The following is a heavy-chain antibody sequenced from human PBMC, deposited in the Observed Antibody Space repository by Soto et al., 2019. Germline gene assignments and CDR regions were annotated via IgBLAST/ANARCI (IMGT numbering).Heavy chain of an antibody. D-gene: IGHD2-15*01. Sequence: GGSLRLSCTASGFTFGDYAMSWFRQAPGKGLEWVGFIRSKAYGGTTEYAASVKGRFTISRDDSKSIAYLQMNSLKTEDTAVYYCTRASFTPPIEYYFDYWGQGTLVTVS. V-gene: IGHV3-49*03. CDR2: IRSKAYGGTT. CDR3: TRASFTPPIEYYFDY. J-gene: IGHJ4*02. CDR1: GFTFGDYA.